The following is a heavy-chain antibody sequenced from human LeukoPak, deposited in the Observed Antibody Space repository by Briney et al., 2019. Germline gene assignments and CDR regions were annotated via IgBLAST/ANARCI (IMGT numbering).Heavy chain of an antibody. CDR3: ARQGSYGSGSYFDY. Sequence: SETLSLTCTVSGGSISSSSYYWGWISQPPGKGMEWIGSIYYSGSTYYNPSLKSQGTISVDTSKNQFSLKLSSVTAADTAVYYCARQGSYGSGSYFDYWGQGTLVTVSS. V-gene: IGHV4-39*01. CDR1: GGSISSSSYY. CDR2: IYYSGST. D-gene: IGHD3-10*01. J-gene: IGHJ4*02.